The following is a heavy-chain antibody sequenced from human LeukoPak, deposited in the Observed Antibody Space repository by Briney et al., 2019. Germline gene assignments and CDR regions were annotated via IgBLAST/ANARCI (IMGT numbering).Heavy chain of an antibody. Sequence: SETLSLTCAVYGGSFSGYYWSWIRQPPGKGLEWIGEINHSGSTNYNPSLKSRVTISVDTSKNQFSLKLSSVTAADTAVYYCARGQWLVRFFDYWGQGTLVTVSS. CDR3: ARGQWLVRFFDY. J-gene: IGHJ4*02. CDR2: INHSGST. CDR1: GGSFSGYY. D-gene: IGHD6-19*01. V-gene: IGHV4-34*01.